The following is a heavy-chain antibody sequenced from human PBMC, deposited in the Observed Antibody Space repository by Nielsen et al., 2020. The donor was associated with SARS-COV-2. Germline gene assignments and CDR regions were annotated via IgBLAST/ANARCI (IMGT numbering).Heavy chain of an antibody. V-gene: IGHV4-59*08. CDR3: ARVRRGGVVVPAVTNFDY. CDR1: GGSISSYY. J-gene: IGHJ4*02. Sequence: SETLSLTCTVSGGSISSYYWSWIRQPPGKGLEWIGYIYYSGSTNYNPSLKSRVTISVDTSKNQFSLKLSSVTAADTAVYYCARVRRGGVVVPAVTNFDYWGQGTLVTVSS. CDR2: IYYSGST. D-gene: IGHD2-2*01.